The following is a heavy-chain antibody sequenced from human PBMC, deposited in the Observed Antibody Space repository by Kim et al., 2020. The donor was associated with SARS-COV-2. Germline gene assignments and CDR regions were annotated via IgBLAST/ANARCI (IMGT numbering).Heavy chain of an antibody. V-gene: IGHV3-23*01. Sequence: YAAAPVKGRFTISRDNSKNTLYLQMNSLRAEDTAVYYCAKAPEPGWGDYWGQGTLVTVSS. J-gene: IGHJ4*02. D-gene: IGHD7-27*01. CDR3: AKAPEPGWGDY.